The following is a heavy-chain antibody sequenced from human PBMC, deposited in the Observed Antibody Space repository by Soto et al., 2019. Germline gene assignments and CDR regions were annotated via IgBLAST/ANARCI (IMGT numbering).Heavy chain of an antibody. J-gene: IGHJ4*02. V-gene: IGHV4-30-4*01. Sequence: SETLSLTCTVSGGSISSGDYYWSWIRQPPGKGLEWIGYIYYSGSTYYNPSLKSRVTISVDTSKNHFSLKLSSVTAADTAVYYCATIKRGGNNLDYWGQGTLVTVSS. D-gene: IGHD2-15*01. CDR1: GGSISSGDYY. CDR3: ATIKRGGNNLDY. CDR2: IYYSGST.